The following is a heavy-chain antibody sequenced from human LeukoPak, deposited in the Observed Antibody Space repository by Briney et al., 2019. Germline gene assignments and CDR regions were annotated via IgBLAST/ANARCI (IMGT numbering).Heavy chain of an antibody. CDR3: ARGRYYDFWSGKSGGYYFDY. D-gene: IGHD3-3*01. Sequence: GGSLRLSCAASGFTFSSYWMSWVRQAPGKGLEWVANIKHDGSEKYYVGSVKGRFTISRDNAKNSLYLQMNSLRAEDTAVYYCARGRYYDFWSGKSGGYYFDYWGQGTLVTVSS. V-gene: IGHV3-7*04. CDR1: GFTFSSYW. CDR2: IKHDGSEK. J-gene: IGHJ4*02.